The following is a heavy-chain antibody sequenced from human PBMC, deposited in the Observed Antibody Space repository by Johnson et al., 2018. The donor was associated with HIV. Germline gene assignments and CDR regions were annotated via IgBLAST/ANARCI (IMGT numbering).Heavy chain of an antibody. J-gene: IGHJ3*02. V-gene: IGHV3-30*14. CDR3: ARGPWAFDI. CDR1: GFTFSSYA. Sequence: QEKLVESGGGVVQPGRSLRLSCAASGFTFSSYAMHWVRQAPGKGLEWVALISYDGGNKYHADSVKGRFTISRENAKNSLYLQMNSLRAGDTAVYYCARGPWAFDIWGQGTMVTVSS. CDR2: ISYDGGNK.